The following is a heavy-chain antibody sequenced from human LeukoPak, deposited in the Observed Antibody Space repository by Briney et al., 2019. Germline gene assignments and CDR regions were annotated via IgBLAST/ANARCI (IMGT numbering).Heavy chain of an antibody. CDR1: GFTFSDYY. V-gene: IGHV3-11*01. D-gene: IGHD3-10*01. Sequence: GGSLRLSCAASGFTFSDYYMSWIRQAPGKGQEWVSDISSSGSTISYANSMKGRFTISRDNAKNSLYLQMTSLRAEDTAVYYCARDSAPIYGSENYYYGMDVWGQGTTVTVSS. CDR3: ARDSAPIYGSENYYYGMDV. CDR2: ISSSGSTI. J-gene: IGHJ6*02.